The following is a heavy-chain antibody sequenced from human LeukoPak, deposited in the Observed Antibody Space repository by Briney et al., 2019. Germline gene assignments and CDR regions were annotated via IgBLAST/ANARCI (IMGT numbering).Heavy chain of an antibody. CDR3: AKDVGMVGATPLDY. CDR1: GFTFSDYY. D-gene: IGHD1-26*01. CDR2: ISSSGRSI. J-gene: IGHJ4*02. V-gene: IGHV3-11*01. Sequence: GGSLRLSCAVSGFTFSDYYMSWIRQAPGKGLEWVSYISSSGRSIYYADSVKGRFTISRDNSQNTLYLQMNSPRAEDTALYYCAKDVGMVGATPLDYWGQGTLVTVSP.